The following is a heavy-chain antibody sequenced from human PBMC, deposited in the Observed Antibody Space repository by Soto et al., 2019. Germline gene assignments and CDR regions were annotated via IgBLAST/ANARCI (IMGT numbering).Heavy chain of an antibody. CDR1: AFTFSSYW. V-gene: IGHV3-74*01. CDR3: TRDPYPWTSGWNWFDP. Sequence: EVQLVESGGDLVQPGGSLRLSCAASAFTFSSYWMHWVRQAPGKGLMWVSRINSDGSSTNYADSVKGRFTISRDNAKNTLYLQMNSLRAEDTAVYYCTRDPYPWTSGWNWFDPWGQGTLVTVSS. CDR2: INSDGSST. J-gene: IGHJ5*02. D-gene: IGHD6-19*01.